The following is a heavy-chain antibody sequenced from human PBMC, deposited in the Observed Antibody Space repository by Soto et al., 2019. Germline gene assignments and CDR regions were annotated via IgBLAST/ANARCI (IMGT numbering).Heavy chain of an antibody. CDR3: ARPVTSPDHLDI. Sequence: EASVKVSCKSSGYIFSDYGITWVRQAPGQGLEWMGWISAYNGNTDYAQKFQDRLTLATDTSTSTAYMELRSLRSDDTALYYCARPVTSPDHLDIWGQGTMVTVSS. J-gene: IGHJ3*02. V-gene: IGHV1-18*01. CDR2: ISAYNGNT. CDR1: GYIFSDYG. D-gene: IGHD4-4*01.